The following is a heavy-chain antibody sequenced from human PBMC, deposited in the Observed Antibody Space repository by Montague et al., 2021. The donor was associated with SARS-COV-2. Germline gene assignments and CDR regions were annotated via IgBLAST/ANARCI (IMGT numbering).Heavy chain of an antibody. V-gene: IGHV3-23*03. CDR1: GFTFSRYA. J-gene: IGHJ4*02. CDR2: IYSGGDKK. Sequence: SLRLSCAASGFTFSRYAMSWVRQPPGKGPEWVSGIYSGGDKKNCPDSVKGRFTISRDTSKNTLYLEMNSLRAEDRGVYYCARESFGSADSWGQGTLVTVSS. D-gene: IGHD3-10*01. CDR3: ARESFGSADS.